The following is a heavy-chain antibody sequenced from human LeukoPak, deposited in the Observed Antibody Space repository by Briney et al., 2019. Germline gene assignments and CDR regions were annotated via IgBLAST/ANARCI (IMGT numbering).Heavy chain of an antibody. CDR1: GGSISSSSYY. J-gene: IGHJ5*02. V-gene: IGHV4-39*01. CDR3: ARHWVVVVPAAKQGHWFDP. CDR2: IYYSGST. D-gene: IGHD2-2*01. Sequence: SETLSLTCTVSGGSISSSSYYWGWIRQPPGKGLEWIGCIYYSGSTYYNPSLKSRVTISVDTSKNQFSLKLSSVTAADTAVYYCARHWVVVVPAAKQGHWFDPWGQGTLVTVSS.